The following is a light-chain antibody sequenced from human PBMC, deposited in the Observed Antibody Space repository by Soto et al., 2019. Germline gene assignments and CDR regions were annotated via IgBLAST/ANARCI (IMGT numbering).Light chain of an antibody. CDR2: AAS. CDR3: QQSYSTTWT. CDR1: QSISSY. Sequence: DIQITQSPSSLSASVGDRVTITCRASQSISSYLNWYQQKPGKAPKLLIYAASSLQSGVPSRFSGSGSGTDFTRTISSLQPEDFATYYCQQSYSTTWTFGQGTKVDIK. V-gene: IGKV1-39*01. J-gene: IGKJ1*01.